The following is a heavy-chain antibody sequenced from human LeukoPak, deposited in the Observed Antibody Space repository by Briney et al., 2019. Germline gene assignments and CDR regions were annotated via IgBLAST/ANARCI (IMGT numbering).Heavy chain of an antibody. V-gene: IGHV4-34*01. D-gene: IGHD4-17*01. CDR1: GGSFSGYY. Sequence: SKTLSLTCAVYGGSFSGYYWSWIRQPPGKGLEWIGEINHSGSTNYNPSLKSRVTISVDTSKNQFSLKLSSVTAADTAVYYCARVPPSYGDYGMDVWGQGTTVTVSS. J-gene: IGHJ6*02. CDR3: ARVPPSYGDYGMDV. CDR2: INHSGST.